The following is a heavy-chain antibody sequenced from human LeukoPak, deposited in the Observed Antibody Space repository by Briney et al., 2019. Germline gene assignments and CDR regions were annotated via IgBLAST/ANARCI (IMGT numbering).Heavy chain of an antibody. CDR3: ARASCSGGSCYLDY. D-gene: IGHD2-15*01. V-gene: IGHV3-21*01. CDR2: ISSSSSYI. J-gene: IGHJ4*02. CDR1: GFTFSSYS. Sequence: GGSLRLSCAASGFTFSSYSMNWVRQAPGKELEWVSSISSSSSYIYYADSVKGRFTISRDNAENSLYLQMNSLRAEDTAVYYCARASCSGGSCYLDYWGQGTLVTVSS.